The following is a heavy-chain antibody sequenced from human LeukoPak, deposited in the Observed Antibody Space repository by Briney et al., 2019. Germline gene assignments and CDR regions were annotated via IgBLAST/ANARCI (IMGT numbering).Heavy chain of an antibody. CDR2: INHSGST. J-gene: IGHJ4*02. Sequence: SETLSLTCAVYGGSFSGYYWSWIRQPPGKGLEWIGEINHSGSTNYNPSLESRVTISVDTSKNQFSLKLSSVTAADTAVYYCASHDYGDYDPLNLNDYWGQGTLVTVSS. V-gene: IGHV4-34*01. CDR3: ASHDYGDYDPLNLNDY. CDR1: GGSFSGYY. D-gene: IGHD4-17*01.